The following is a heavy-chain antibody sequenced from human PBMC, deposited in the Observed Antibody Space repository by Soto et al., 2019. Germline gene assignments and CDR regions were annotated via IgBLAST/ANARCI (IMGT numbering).Heavy chain of an antibody. CDR2: IYYTGIT. V-gene: IGHV4-59*01. CDR1: GGSISSYF. CDR3: ARGVGSRLSN. Sequence: PSETLSLTCTVSGGSISSYFWSWIRQPPGMGLEWIGYIYYTGITNYNPSLKSRVTISVDTSKNQFSLKLSSVTAAYTAVYYCARGVGSRLSNWGRGTLVTVSS. J-gene: IGHJ4*02.